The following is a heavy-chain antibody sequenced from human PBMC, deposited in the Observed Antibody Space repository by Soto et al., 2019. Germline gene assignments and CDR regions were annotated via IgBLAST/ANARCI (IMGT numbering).Heavy chain of an antibody. D-gene: IGHD1-26*01. CDR1: GFTFDDYA. V-gene: IGHV3-9*01. CDR2: ISWNSGSI. CDR3: VRDDFGLGIDY. Sequence: GGSLRLSCATSGFTFDDYAMHWVRQAPGKGLEWVSGISWNSGSIGYADSVKGRFTISRDNAKNTLYLQMNSLRAEDTVVYYCVRDDFGLGIDYWGRGTLVTVSS. J-gene: IGHJ4*02.